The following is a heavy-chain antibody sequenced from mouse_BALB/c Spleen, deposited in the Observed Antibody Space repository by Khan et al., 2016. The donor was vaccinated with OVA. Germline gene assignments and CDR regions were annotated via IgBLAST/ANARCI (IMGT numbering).Heavy chain of an antibody. CDR1: GSTFTNFY. V-gene: IGHV1S56*01. CDR2: IYPGNVNT. D-gene: IGHD1-1*01. Sequence: QVQLQQSGPELVKPGASVRISCKASGSTFTNFYIHWVKQRPGPGLEWIGWIYPGNVNTKYNDNFKGKATLTADKSSSTAYMLLSSLTSEDSAVYFCARGDYYGTYARDYWGQGTSVIVAS. CDR3: ARGDYYGTYARDY. J-gene: IGHJ4*01.